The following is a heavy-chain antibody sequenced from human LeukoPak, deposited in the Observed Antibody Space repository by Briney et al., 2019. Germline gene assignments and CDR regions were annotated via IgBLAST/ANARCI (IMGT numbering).Heavy chain of an antibody. Sequence: GGSLRLSCAASGFTFSSYGMHWVRQAPGKGLEWVAVIWYDGSNKYYADSVKGRFTISRDNSKNTLYLQMNSLRAEGTAVYYCAKDRCSSTSCFYFDYWGQGTLVTVSS. CDR3: AKDRCSSTSCFYFDY. CDR2: IWYDGSNK. D-gene: IGHD2-2*01. V-gene: IGHV3-33*06. J-gene: IGHJ4*02. CDR1: GFTFSSYG.